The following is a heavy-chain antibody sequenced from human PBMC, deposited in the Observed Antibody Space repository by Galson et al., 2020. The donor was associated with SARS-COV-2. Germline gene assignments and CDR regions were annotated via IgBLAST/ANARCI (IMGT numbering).Heavy chain of an antibody. CDR2: INYSGRTT. CDR3: ARVPLGYRGFDY. J-gene: IGHJ4*02. V-gene: IGHV4-34*01. D-gene: IGHD3-22*01. Sequence: PSETLSLTCAVNGGSFSNYYWTWIRQPPGKGLEWIGEINYSGRTTNYDPSLKSRVTILVDTSKRQFSLRLTSVTAADTGVYYCARVPLGYRGFDYWGQGTLVTVSS. CDR1: GGSFSNYY.